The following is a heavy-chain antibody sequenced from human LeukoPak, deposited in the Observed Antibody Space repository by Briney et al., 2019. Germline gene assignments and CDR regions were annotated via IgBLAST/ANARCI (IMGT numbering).Heavy chain of an antibody. Sequence: SETLSLTCTVSGGSISSSSYYWGWIRQPPGKGLEWIGSIYYSGSTYYNPSLKSRVTISVDTSKNQFSLKLSSVTAADTAVYYCARKILYGDSYFDYWGQGTLVTVSS. V-gene: IGHV4-39*07. CDR2: IYYSGST. D-gene: IGHD4-17*01. CDR1: GGSISSSSYY. J-gene: IGHJ4*02. CDR3: ARKILYGDSYFDY.